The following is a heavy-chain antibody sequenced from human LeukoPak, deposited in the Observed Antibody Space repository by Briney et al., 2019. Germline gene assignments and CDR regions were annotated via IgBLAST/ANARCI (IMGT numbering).Heavy chain of an antibody. D-gene: IGHD5-12*01. Sequence: SETLSLTCAVSGGSFSGYYWSWIRQPPGKGLEWIGEINHSGSTNYNPSLKSRVTISVDTSKNQFSLQLSSVTAADTAVYYCARGARTPSGYGSRTAGRANWFDPWGQGTLVTVSS. CDR2: INHSGST. J-gene: IGHJ5*02. V-gene: IGHV4-34*01. CDR3: ARGARTPSGYGSRTAGRANWFDP. CDR1: GGSFSGYY.